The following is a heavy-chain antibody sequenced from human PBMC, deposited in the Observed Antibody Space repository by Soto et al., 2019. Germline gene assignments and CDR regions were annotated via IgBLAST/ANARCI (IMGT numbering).Heavy chain of an antibody. V-gene: IGHV5-10-1*01. J-gene: IGHJ6*02. CDR1: GYSFTTYW. CDR3: AILTTMIMSLNKYV. Sequence: PGESLKISCKGSGYSFTTYWISWVRQMPGKGLEWMGRIDPSDSYTNYSPSFQGHVTISADKSISTAYLQWSSLKASDTAMYYCAILTTMIMSLNKYVWGQGTTVTVSS. CDR2: IDPSDSYT. D-gene: IGHD3-22*01.